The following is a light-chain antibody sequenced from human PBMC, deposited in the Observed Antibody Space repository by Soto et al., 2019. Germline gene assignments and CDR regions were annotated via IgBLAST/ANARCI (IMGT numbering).Light chain of an antibody. Sequence: ETVLTQSPATLSLSPGERATLSCRASQSVSTYLAWYQQKPGQAPRLLIYDTSNRATGIPARFSGSGSGTDVTLTISNLEPEDFGVYYCQQRSNWSLFTFGPGTKVDIK. CDR3: QQRSNWSLFT. V-gene: IGKV3-11*01. J-gene: IGKJ3*01. CDR1: QSVSTY. CDR2: DTS.